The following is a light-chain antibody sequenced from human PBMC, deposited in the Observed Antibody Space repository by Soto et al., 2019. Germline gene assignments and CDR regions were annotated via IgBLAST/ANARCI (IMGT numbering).Light chain of an antibody. J-gene: IGKJ2*01. CDR3: QQYASPPQT. V-gene: IGKV3-20*01. CDR2: QAS. CDR1: QSVGKDY. Sequence: EIVLTQSPGTLSLSPGERATLSCRASQSVGKDYLAWFQHKPGQAPRLLIHQASNRATGIPDRFSGSGSGTDFTLTSSRLEPEDFAVYYCQQYASPPQTFGQGTKLVIK.